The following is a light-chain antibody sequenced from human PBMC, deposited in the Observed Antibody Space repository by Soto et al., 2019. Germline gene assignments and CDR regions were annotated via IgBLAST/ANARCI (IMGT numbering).Light chain of an antibody. Sequence: DIQMTQSPSTLSASVGTRATITCRASQSISSWLAWYQKKPGKAPKLLIYKASSLESGVPSRFSGSGSGTEFTLTISRLQPDDFATYYCQQYNSYPWTFGQRTKLDIK. J-gene: IGKJ1*01. V-gene: IGKV1-5*03. CDR3: QQYNSYPWT. CDR2: KAS. CDR1: QSISSW.